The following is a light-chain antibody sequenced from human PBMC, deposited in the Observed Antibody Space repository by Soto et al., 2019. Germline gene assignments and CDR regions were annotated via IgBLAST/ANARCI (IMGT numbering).Light chain of an antibody. V-gene: IGKV1-39*01. J-gene: IGKJ1*01. CDR3: QQSYSTLWT. Sequence: DIQMTXXPXXXXAXXXDXXTIXCRASQSISSYLNWYQQKPGKAPKLLIYAASSLQSGVPSRFSGSGSGTDFTLTISSLQPEDFATYYCQQSYSTLWTFGQGTKVDIK. CDR1: QSISSY. CDR2: AAS.